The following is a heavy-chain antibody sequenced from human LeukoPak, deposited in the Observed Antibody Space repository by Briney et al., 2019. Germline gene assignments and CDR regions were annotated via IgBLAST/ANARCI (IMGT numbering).Heavy chain of an antibody. CDR3: ARRPIIIPAAIDDY. J-gene: IGHJ4*02. D-gene: IGHD2-2*01. Sequence: ASVKVSCKSSGYTLIGYYIHWVRQAPGQGLEWMGWINPNSGGTNFAQKFQGRVTMTRDTSISTAYMELSRLTSDDTAVYYCARRPIIIPAAIDDYWGQGTLVTVSS. V-gene: IGHV1-2*02. CDR2: INPNSGGT. CDR1: GYTLIGYY.